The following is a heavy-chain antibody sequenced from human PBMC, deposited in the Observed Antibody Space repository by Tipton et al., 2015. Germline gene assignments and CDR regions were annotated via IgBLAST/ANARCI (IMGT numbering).Heavy chain of an antibody. Sequence: TLSLTCTVSNDSISIYYWSWIRQSPGKGLEYIGYIYYSGSTNYNPSLKSRVTISLDTSGNQFSLKLISVTAADTAVYYCARGRDSGYVLGHWFDSWGQGTLVTVSS. J-gene: IGHJ5*01. CDR3: ARGRDSGYVLGHWFDS. D-gene: IGHD5-12*01. V-gene: IGHV4-59*01. CDR1: NDSISIYY. CDR2: IYYSGST.